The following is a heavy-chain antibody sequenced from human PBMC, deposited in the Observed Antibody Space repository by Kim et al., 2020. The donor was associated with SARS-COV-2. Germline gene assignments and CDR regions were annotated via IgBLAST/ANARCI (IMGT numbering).Heavy chain of an antibody. CDR3: AKPWYSSSWYLLLLAFDI. D-gene: IGHD6-13*01. Sequence: CRFTISRDNSKHTLYLQMHSLRAEDTAVYYCAKPWYSSSWYLLLLAFDIWGQGTMVTVSS. V-gene: IGHV3-33*06. J-gene: IGHJ3*02.